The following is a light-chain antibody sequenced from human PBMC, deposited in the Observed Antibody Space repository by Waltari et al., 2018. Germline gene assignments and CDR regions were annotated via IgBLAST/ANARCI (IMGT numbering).Light chain of an antibody. V-gene: IGLV3-1*01. CDR1: KLGAKT. CDR3: QAWDRSAGV. J-gene: IGLJ2*01. CDR2: QDD. Sequence: SYELAQPPSVSVSPGQTASITCSGNKLGAKTICWYQQKPGRSPVLVIFQDDKRPSGIPERFSGSNSENTATLIISATQAMDEADYYCQAWDRSAGVFGGGTKLTVL.